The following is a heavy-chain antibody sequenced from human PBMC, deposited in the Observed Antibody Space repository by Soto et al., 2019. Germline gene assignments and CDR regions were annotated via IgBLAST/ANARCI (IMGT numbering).Heavy chain of an antibody. J-gene: IGHJ4*02. V-gene: IGHV4-59*01. CDR1: GDSLNNNW. CDR2: IYYKGDT. Sequence: QVQLLESGPTLVKPSEILFLTCSVSGDSLNNNWWTWIRQAPGTAPELVGYIYYKGDTRYKPSLESRVTISLDTPKTPITLELRSLSGADTAVYFCARGSVVYDSWGQGILVTVSS. D-gene: IGHD3-16*01. CDR3: ARGSVVYDS.